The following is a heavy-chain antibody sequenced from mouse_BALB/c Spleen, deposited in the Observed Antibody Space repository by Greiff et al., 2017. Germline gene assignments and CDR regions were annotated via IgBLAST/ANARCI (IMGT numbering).Heavy chain of an antibody. V-gene: IGHV1S29*02. CDR2: IYPYNGGT. CDR3: ARGGDSAMDY. Sequence: VQLQQSGPELVKPGASVKISCKASGYTFTDYNMHWVKQSHGKSLEWIGYIYPYNGGTGYNQKFKSKATLTVDNSSSTVYMELRSLTSEDSAVYYCARGGDSAMDYWGQGTSVTVSS. CDR1: GYTFTDYN. J-gene: IGHJ4*01.